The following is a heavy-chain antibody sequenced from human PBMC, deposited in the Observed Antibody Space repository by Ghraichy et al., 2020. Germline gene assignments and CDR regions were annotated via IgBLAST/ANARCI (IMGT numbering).Heavy chain of an antibody. D-gene: IGHD3-22*01. CDR2: INPNSGGT. CDR3: ARYYDSSSPLDY. Sequence: SVKVSCKASGYTFTGYYMHWVRQAPGQGLEWMGWINPNSGGTNYAQKFQGRVTMTRDTSISTAYMELSRLRSDDTAVYYCARYYDSSSPLDYWGQGTLVTVSS. CDR1: GYTFTGYY. V-gene: IGHV1-2*02. J-gene: IGHJ4*02.